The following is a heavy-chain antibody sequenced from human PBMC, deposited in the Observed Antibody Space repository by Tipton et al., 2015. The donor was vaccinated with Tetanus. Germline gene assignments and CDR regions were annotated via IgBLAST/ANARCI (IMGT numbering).Heavy chain of an antibody. J-gene: IGHJ4*02. V-gene: IGHV4-61*08. CDR2: VYYTGST. Sequence: TLSLTCTVSGGSVSSGDSYWSWIRQPPGKGLEWIGYVYYTGSTNHNPSLKSRVTISMDRSKNQISLQLTSVTAADTAVYFCAGVTAQRTELYFDHWGQGTLVTVSS. CDR3: AGVTAQRTELYFDH. D-gene: IGHD6-13*01. CDR1: GGSVSSGDSY.